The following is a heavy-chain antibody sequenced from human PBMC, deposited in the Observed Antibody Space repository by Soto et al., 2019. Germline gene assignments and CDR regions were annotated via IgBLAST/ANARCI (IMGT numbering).Heavy chain of an antibody. J-gene: IGHJ6*02. CDR3: ARDLWGYCGADCYPLDV. Sequence: PSETLSLTCTVSGGSINNFYWTWIRQSPGKGLEWIANIYYSGSPNYNPSLESRVTISVDTSKNQFSLKLTSVTAADTAVYYCARDLWGYCGADCYPLDVWGQGTTVTVSS. V-gene: IGHV4-59*01. CDR2: IYYSGSP. CDR1: GGSINNFY. D-gene: IGHD2-21*02.